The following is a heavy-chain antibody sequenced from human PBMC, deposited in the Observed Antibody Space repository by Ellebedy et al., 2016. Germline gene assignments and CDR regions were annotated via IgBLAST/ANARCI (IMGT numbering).Heavy chain of an antibody. CDR3: ARVATFGGGYRRLDY. J-gene: IGHJ4*02. CDR1: GGPFSDYY. V-gene: IGHV4-34*01. CDR2: INHRRYT. Sequence: SETLSLXXVVYGGPFSDYYWSWVRQTPGKGLEWIGEINHRRYTNYNPSLKSRVTISIDTSKNQFSLRLSSVTAADTAVYYCARVATFGGGYRRLDYWGQGTLVTVSS. D-gene: IGHD2-15*01.